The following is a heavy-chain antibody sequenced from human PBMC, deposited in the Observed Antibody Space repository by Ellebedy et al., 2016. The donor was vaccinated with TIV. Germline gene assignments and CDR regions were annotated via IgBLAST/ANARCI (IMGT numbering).Heavy chain of an antibody. J-gene: IGHJ6*02. D-gene: IGHD3-10*01. V-gene: IGHV4-4*07. CDR3: ARYGSVFYYYGMDV. CDR1: GGSISSYY. CDR2: IYTSGST. Sequence: MPSETLSLTCTVSGGSISSYYWSWIRQPAGKGLEWIGRIYTSGSTNYNPSLKSRVTMSVDTSKNQFSLKLSSVTAADTAVYYCARYGSVFYYYGMDVWGQGTTVTVSS.